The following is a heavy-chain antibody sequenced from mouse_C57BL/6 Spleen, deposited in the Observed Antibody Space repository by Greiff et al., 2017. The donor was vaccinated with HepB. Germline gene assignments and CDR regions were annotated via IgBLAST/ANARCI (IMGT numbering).Heavy chain of an antibody. Sequence: EVKVVESGGGLVKPGGSLKLSCAASGFTFSDYGMHWVRQAPEKGLEWVAYISSGSSTIYYADTVKGRFTISRDNAKNTLFLQMTSLRSEDTAMYYCARRYIYYGNYYAMDYWGQGTSVTVSS. CDR2: ISSGSSTI. CDR1: GFTFSDYG. CDR3: ARRYIYYGNYYAMDY. V-gene: IGHV5-17*01. J-gene: IGHJ4*01. D-gene: IGHD2-1*01.